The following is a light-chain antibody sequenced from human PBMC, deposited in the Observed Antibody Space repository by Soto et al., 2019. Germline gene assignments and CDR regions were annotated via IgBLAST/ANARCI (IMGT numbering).Light chain of an antibody. CDR3: QQYGSSPWT. V-gene: IGKV3-20*01. CDR2: GAS. J-gene: IGKJ1*01. Sequence: EIVLTPSPGTLSLSPVERATLSCRASQSVSSSYLAWYQQKPGQAPRLLIYGASSRATGIPDRFSGSGSGTDFTLTISRLEPEDFAAYYCQQYGSSPWTFGQGTKVDIK. CDR1: QSVSSSY.